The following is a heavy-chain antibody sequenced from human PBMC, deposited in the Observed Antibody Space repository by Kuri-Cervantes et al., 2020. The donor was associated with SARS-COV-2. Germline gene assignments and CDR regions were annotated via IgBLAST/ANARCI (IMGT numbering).Heavy chain of an antibody. CDR1: GFPFSIYA. V-gene: IGHV3-23*01. Sequence: GESLKISCVASGFPFSIYAMSWVRLAPGKGLEWVSAISGSGGSTYSADSVKGRFTISRDSSKNMVYLQMNSLRVEDTGVYYCAKGYSYGYWGTFDSWGQGTLVTVSS. D-gene: IGHD5-18*01. CDR3: AKGYSYGYWGTFDS. CDR2: ISGSGGST. J-gene: IGHJ4*02.